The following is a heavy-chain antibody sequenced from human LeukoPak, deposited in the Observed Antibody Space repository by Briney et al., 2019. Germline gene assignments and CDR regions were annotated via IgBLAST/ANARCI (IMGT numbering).Heavy chain of an antibody. CDR2: IIPIFGIA. V-gene: IGHV1-69*04. Sequence: SSVKVSCKASGGTFSSYAISWVRQAPGQGLEWMGRIIPIFGIANYAQKFQGRVTITADKSTSTVYMELSSLRSEDTAVYYCARDTAMAPEDYYYGMDVWGQGTTVTVSS. CDR1: GGTFSSYA. CDR3: ARDTAMAPEDYYYGMDV. D-gene: IGHD5-18*01. J-gene: IGHJ6*02.